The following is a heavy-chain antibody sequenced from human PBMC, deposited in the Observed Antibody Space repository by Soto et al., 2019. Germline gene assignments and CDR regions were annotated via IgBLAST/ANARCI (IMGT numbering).Heavy chain of an antibody. CDR3: ASGARERGRWLQLPAY. J-gene: IGHJ4*02. V-gene: IGHV1-69*01. CDR1: GGTFSSYA. Sequence: QVQLVQSGAEVKKPGSSVKVSCKASGGTFSSYAISWVRQAPGQGLEWMGGIIPIFGTANYAQKFQGRVTITADESTSTADMELGSLRSEDTAVYYCASGARERGRWLQLPAYWGQGTLVTVSS. CDR2: IIPIFGTA. D-gene: IGHD5-12*01.